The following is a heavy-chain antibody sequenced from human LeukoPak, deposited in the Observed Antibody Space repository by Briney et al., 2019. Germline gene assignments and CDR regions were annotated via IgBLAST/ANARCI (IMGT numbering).Heavy chain of an antibody. D-gene: IGHD2-2*01. CDR3: ARDVPKKAPYGVDV. Sequence: PSETLSLTCTVSGGSISSGDYYWSWIRQPPGKGLEWIGYIYYSGSTYYNPSLKSRVTISLDTSKNQFSLKLTSVTAADTAVYYCARDVPKKAPYGVDVWGQGTTVIVSS. CDR1: GGSISSGDYY. CDR2: IYYSGST. J-gene: IGHJ6*02. V-gene: IGHV4-30-4*01.